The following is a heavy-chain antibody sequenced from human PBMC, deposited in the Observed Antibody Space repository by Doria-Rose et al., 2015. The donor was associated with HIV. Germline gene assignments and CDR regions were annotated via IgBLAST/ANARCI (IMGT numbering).Heavy chain of an antibody. V-gene: IGHV3-48*02. D-gene: IGHD5-18*01. CDR2: ISSSSSTI. J-gene: IGHJ4*02. Sequence: VQLVESGGGLVQPGGSLRLSCAASGFTFSSYSMNWVRQAPGKGLEWVSYISSSSSTIYYADSVKGRFTISRDNAKNSLYLQMNSLRDEDTAVYYCARDSLYYTAMVTLDYWGQGTLVTVSS. CDR1: GFTFSSYS. CDR3: ARDSLYYTAMVTLDY.